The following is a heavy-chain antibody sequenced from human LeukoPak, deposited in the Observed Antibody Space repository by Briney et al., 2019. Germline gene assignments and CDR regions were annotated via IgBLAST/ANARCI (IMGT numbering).Heavy chain of an antibody. Sequence: GGSLRLSCAASGFTFSSYAMSWVRQAPGKGLEWVSAISGSGGSTYYADSVKGRFTISRDNSKNTLYLQMNSLRADDTAVYYCAKVGSSSWYVRYNWFDPWGQGTLVTVSS. J-gene: IGHJ5*02. CDR2: ISGSGGST. CDR1: GFTFSSYA. V-gene: IGHV3-23*01. CDR3: AKVGSSSWYVRYNWFDP. D-gene: IGHD6-13*01.